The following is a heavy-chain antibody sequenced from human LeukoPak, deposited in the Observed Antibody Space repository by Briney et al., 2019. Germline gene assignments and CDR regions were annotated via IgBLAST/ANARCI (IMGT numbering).Heavy chain of an antibody. CDR3: TRTPESTYYDFWSGYCPYFAY. J-gene: IGHJ4*02. CDR2: IRSRAYGGTR. D-gene: IGHD3-3*01. Sequence: PGRSLRLSCTGAGFTCGDYAMSWVRQGPGKGLEGVGFIRSRAYGGTREYAASVKGRFTISRDDSKPLAYLQMNSLKTEDTAVYYCTRTPESTYYDFWSGYCPYFAYWGQGTLVTVSS. V-gene: IGHV3-49*04. CDR1: GFTCGDYA.